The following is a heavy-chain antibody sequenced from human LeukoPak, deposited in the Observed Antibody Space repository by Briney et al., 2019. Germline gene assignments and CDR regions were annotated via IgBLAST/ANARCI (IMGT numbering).Heavy chain of an antibody. Sequence: GGSLRLSCAASGFTFSSYGMHWVRQAPGKGLEWVAVISYDGSNKYYADSVKGRFTISRDNSKNTLYLQMNSLRAEDTAVYYCAKGSMVRSFDYWGQGTLVTVSS. CDR1: GFTFSSYG. J-gene: IGHJ4*02. V-gene: IGHV3-30*18. CDR3: AKGSMVRSFDY. D-gene: IGHD3-10*01. CDR2: ISYDGSNK.